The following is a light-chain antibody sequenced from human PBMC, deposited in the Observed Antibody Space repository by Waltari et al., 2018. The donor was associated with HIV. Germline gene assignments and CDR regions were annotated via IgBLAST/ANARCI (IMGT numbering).Light chain of an antibody. CDR2: EVS. Sequence: QSALTQPASVSGSPGQSITISCTGSTHDVDSYKYVTWYQHHSGKAPKLIIYEVSHRPSGVSDRFSASKSGNTASLTISGLQEEDEADYYCCSYRQITMLVFGSGTKLTVL. CDR3: CSYRQITMLV. V-gene: IGLV2-14*01. J-gene: IGLJ3*02. CDR1: THDVDSYKY.